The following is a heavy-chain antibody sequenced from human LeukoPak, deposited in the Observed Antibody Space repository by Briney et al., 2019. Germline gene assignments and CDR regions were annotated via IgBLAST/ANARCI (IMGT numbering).Heavy chain of an antibody. J-gene: IGHJ4*02. V-gene: IGHV3-74*01. CDR1: GFTFSGYW. CDR3: ARDFYTNYYDSSGDDFDY. D-gene: IGHD3-22*01. Sequence: GGSLGLSCAASGFTFSGYWMHWVRQAPGKGLVWVSRINGDGTTISYADSVKGRFTISRDNAKNTLYLQMNGLRAEDTAVYYCARDFYTNYYDSSGDDFDYWGQGSLVTVSS. CDR2: INGDGTTI.